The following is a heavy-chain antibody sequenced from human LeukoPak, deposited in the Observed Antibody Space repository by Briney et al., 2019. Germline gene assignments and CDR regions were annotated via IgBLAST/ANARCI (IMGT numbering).Heavy chain of an antibody. Sequence: GGSLRLSCAASGFIVSNKYMTWVRQAPGKGLEWVSLIYSDGRTYYADSVRGRCTISRDNSKNTLYLQMNSLRAEDTAVYYCAKDASRLNYYYYMDVWGKGTTVTVSS. CDR3: AKDASRLNYYYYMDV. CDR2: IYSDGRT. CDR1: GFIVSNKY. J-gene: IGHJ6*03. D-gene: IGHD6-25*01. V-gene: IGHV3-53*05.